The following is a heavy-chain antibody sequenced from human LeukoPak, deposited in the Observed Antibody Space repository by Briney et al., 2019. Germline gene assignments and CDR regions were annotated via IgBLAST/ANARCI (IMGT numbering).Heavy chain of an antibody. D-gene: IGHD3-10*01. CDR1: GGSISSYY. V-gene: IGHV4-59*01. J-gene: IGHJ5*02. CDR3: ARGRGFVYYYGSGSLNQPLPFDP. Sequence: SETLSLTCTVSGGSISSYYWSWIRQPPGKGLEWIGYIYYSGSTNYNPSLKSRVTISVDTSKNQFSLKLSSVTAADTAVYYCARGRGFVYYYGSGSLNQPLPFDPWGQGTLVTVSS. CDR2: IYYSGST.